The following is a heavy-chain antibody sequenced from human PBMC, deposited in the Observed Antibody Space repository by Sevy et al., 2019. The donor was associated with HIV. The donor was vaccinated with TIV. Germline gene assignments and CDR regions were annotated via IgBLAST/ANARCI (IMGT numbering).Heavy chain of an antibody. J-gene: IGHJ3*02. Sequence: GGSLRLSCAASGFTFDDYAMHWVRQAPGKGLEWVSGISWKSGSIGYADSVKGRFTIARDNAKNSLYLKMNSLRAEDTALYYCAKATTVVVVAATELWHDAFDIWGQGTMVTVSS. D-gene: IGHD2-15*01. CDR3: AKATTVVVVAATELWHDAFDI. V-gene: IGHV3-9*01. CDR2: ISWKSGSI. CDR1: GFTFDDYA.